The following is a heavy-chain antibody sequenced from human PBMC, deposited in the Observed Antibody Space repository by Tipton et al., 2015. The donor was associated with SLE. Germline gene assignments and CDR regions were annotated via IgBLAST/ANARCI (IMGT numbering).Heavy chain of an antibody. CDR1: GGSISSGSYY. V-gene: IGHV4-39*07. J-gene: IGHJ3*02. CDR3: AGSGYLYAFDI. Sequence: TLSLTCTVSGGSISSGSYYWSWIRQPAGKGLEWIGSIYYSGSTYNNPSLRSRVTISVDTSKNQFSLKLSSVTAADTAVYYCAGSGYLYAFDIWGQGTMVTVSS. D-gene: IGHD3-22*01. CDR2: IYYSGST.